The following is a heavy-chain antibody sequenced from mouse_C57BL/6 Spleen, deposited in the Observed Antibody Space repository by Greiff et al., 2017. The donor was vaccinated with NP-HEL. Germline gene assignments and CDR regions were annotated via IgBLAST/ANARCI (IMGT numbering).Heavy chain of an antibody. D-gene: IGHD3-1*01. Sequence: QVQLQQSGAELVRPGASVKLSCKASGYTFTDYYINWVKQRPGQGLEWIARIYPGSGNTYYNEKFKGKATLTAEKSSSTAYMQLSSLTSEDSAVYFCARGESSDYAMDYWGQGTSVTVSS. J-gene: IGHJ4*01. CDR2: IYPGSGNT. CDR3: ARGESSDYAMDY. CDR1: GYTFTDYY. V-gene: IGHV1-76*01.